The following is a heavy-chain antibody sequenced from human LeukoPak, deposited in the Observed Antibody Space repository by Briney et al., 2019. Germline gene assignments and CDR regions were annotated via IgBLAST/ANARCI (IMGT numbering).Heavy chain of an antibody. CDR2: IYHSGST. J-gene: IGHJ4*02. V-gene: IGHV4-39*01. Sequence: SETLSLTCTVSGGSVSNGSYYWGWIRQPPGKGLEWIGSIYHSGSTYYNPSLKSRVTISVDTSKNQFSLKLRSVTAADPAVYYCARQMGRDGYNFDYWGQGTLVTVSS. D-gene: IGHD5-24*01. CDR1: GGSVSNGSYY. CDR3: ARQMGRDGYNFDY.